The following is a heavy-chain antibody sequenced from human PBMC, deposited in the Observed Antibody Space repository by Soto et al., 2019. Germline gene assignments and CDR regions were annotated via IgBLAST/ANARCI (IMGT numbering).Heavy chain of an antibody. V-gene: IGHV1-24*01. CDR1: GYTLTELS. D-gene: IGHD4-17*01. Sequence: ASVKVSCKVSGYTLTELSMHWVRQAPGKGLEWMGGFDPEDGETIYAQKFQGRVTMTEDTSTDTAYMELSSLRSEDTAVYYCATDYGATLHGDSNFDYWGQGTLVTVSS. CDR3: ATDYGATLHGDSNFDY. J-gene: IGHJ4*02. CDR2: FDPEDGET.